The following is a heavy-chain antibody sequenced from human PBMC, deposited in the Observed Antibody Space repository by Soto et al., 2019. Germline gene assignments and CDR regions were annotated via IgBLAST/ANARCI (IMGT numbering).Heavy chain of an antibody. CDR3: AREFGDDAFDI. V-gene: IGHV3-53*04. CDR1: GFTVSSNY. Sequence: GGSLRLSCAASGFTVSSNYMSWVRQAPGKGLEWVLVIYSGGSTYYADSVKGRFTISRHNSKNTLYLHMNSLRAEDTAVYYCAREFGDDAFDIWGQGTMVTVSS. CDR2: IYSGGST. D-gene: IGHD3-10*01. J-gene: IGHJ3*02.